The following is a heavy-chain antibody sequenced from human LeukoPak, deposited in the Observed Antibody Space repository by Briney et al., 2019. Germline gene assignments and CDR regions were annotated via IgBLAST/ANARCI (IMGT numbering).Heavy chain of an antibody. D-gene: IGHD3/OR15-3a*01. CDR1: GFTVSRTY. V-gene: IGHV3-66*01. CDR3: ARDPSGTGTGFDI. J-gene: IGHJ3*02. Sequence: GASLRLSCAALGFTVSRTYIRWVRQARGKGLEWVSVIYEGGDIYYADSVRGRFAISRDSSKNTVYLQMNGLRAEDTAVYYCARDPSGTGTGFDIWGQGTMVTVSS. CDR2: IYEGGDI.